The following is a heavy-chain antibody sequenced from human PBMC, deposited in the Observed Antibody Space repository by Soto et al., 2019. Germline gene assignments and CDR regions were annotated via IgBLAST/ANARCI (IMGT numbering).Heavy chain of an antibody. D-gene: IGHD5-18*01. V-gene: IGHV1-18*01. CDR1: AYTFTTYG. CDR2: ISGYNGQT. Sequence: QVQLVQSGPEVKKPGASVKVSCKASAYTFTTYGISWVRQAPGQGLEWMGWISGYNGQTNYAQKFRGRVTITTDTSTSTAYMELRSLGSDDPAMYYCARDGRKQLWAEGLNSMDVWGQGTTVTVSS. J-gene: IGHJ6*02. CDR3: ARDGRKQLWAEGLNSMDV.